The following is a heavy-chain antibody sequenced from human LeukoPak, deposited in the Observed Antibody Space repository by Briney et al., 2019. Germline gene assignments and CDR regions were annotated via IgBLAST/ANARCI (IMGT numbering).Heavy chain of an antibody. CDR1: GYNFTDSY. V-gene: IGHV1-2*02. J-gene: IGHJ4*02. Sequence: GAPVKVSCKASGYNFTDSYIQWVRQAPGQGLQWMGWINPNTGATRYAPRFQGRVTVTTNTSITTAYMELTGLTSDDTALYYCARDPVPAIAVDYFDFWGPGTLVTVSS. CDR2: INPNTGAT. D-gene: IGHD2-2*01. CDR3: ARDPVPAIAVDYFDF.